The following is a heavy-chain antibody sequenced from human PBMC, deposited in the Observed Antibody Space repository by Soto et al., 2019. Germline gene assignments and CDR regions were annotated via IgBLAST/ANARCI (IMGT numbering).Heavy chain of an antibody. CDR2: IKQDGSEK. CDR1: GFTFSSYW. Sequence: GGSLRLSCAASGFTFSSYWMSWVRQAPGKGLEWVANIKQDGSEKYYVDSVKGRFTISRDNAKNSLYLQMNSLRAEDTAVYYWARGYCSSTSWYDYYLYYMDVWGKGTTVTVS. CDR3: ARGYCSSTSWYDYYLYYMDV. V-gene: IGHV3-7*01. J-gene: IGHJ6*03. D-gene: IGHD2-2*01.